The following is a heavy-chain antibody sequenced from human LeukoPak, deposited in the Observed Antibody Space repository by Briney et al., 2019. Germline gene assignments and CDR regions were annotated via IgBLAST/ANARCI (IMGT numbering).Heavy chain of an antibody. CDR1: GFTFSSYS. Sequence: GGSLRLSCAASGFTFSSYSMNWVRQAPGKGLEWVSSISSSSSYIYYADSVKGRFTISRDNSKNTLYLQMNSLRAEDTAVYYCAKEIAVAATSPFDYWGQGTLVTVSS. V-gene: IGHV3-21*01. CDR3: AKEIAVAATSPFDY. D-gene: IGHD6-19*01. J-gene: IGHJ4*02. CDR2: ISSSSSYI.